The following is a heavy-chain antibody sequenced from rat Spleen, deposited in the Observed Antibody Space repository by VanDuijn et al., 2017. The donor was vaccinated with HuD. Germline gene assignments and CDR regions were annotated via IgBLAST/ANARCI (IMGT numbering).Heavy chain of an antibody. CDR2: ISYSGST. CDR1: VYSITSSY. V-gene: IGHV3-1*01. Sequence: EVQLQESGPGLVKPSQSLSLTCSVTVYSITSSYRWSWIRKFPGNKMEWMGYISYSGSTSYNPSLKSRISITRDTSKNQFFLQLNSVTTEDTATYYCARAPLLWVYAYWGQGVMVTVSS. D-gene: IGHD1-9*01. J-gene: IGHJ2*01. CDR3: ARAPLLWVYAY.